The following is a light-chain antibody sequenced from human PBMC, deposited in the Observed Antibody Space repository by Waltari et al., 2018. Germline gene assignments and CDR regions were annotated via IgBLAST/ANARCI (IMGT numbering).Light chain of an antibody. CDR2: NNS. J-gene: IGLJ3*02. Sequence: QSVLTQPPPASGTPGQRVTISCSGRSSNIGSHTVTWYQHLPGTAPKLLIYNNSQRPSGVPDRFSGSKSGTSASLAISGLQSEDEADYYCAAWDDSLNGLNWVFGGGTKVTVL. V-gene: IGLV1-44*01. CDR1: SSNIGSHT. CDR3: AAWDDSLNGLNWV.